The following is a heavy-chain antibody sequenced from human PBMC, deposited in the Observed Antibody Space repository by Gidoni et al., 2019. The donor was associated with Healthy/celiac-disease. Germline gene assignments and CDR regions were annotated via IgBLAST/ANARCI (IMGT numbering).Heavy chain of an antibody. CDR1: GFTFSSYA. CDR3: AKDPGLIAVAGTLWYYYGMDV. V-gene: IGHV3-23*01. D-gene: IGHD6-19*01. Sequence: EVQLLESGGGLVQPGGSLRLSCAASGFTFSSYAMSWVRQAPGKGLEWVSAISGSGGSTYYADSVKGRFTISRDNSKNTLYLQMNSLRAEDTAVYYCAKDPGLIAVAGTLWYYYGMDVWGQGTTVTVSS. J-gene: IGHJ6*02. CDR2: ISGSGGST.